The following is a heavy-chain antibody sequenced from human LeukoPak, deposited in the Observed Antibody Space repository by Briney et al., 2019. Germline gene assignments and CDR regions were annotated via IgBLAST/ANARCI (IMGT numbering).Heavy chain of an antibody. V-gene: IGHV4-34*01. D-gene: IGHD5-18*01. CDR2: INHSGST. Sequence: KPSETLSLTCAVYGGSFSGYYWSWIRQPPGKGLEWIGEINHSGSTNYNPSLKSRVTISVDTSKNQFSLKLSSVTAVDTAVYYCATTKTNGYDNWGQGTLVTVSS. J-gene: IGHJ4*02. CDR1: GGSFSGYY. CDR3: ATTKTNGYDN.